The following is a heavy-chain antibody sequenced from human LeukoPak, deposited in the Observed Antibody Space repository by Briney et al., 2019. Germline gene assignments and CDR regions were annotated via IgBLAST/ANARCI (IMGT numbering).Heavy chain of an antibody. Sequence: GGSLRLSCAASGFTFSSYSMNWVRQAPGMGLEWVSSISSSSSYIYYADSVKGRFTISRDNAKNSLYLQMNSLRAEDTAVYYCARVRIAVAEDLWGQGTLVTVSS. CDR3: ARVRIAVAEDL. CDR1: GFTFSSYS. CDR2: ISSSSSYI. J-gene: IGHJ4*02. V-gene: IGHV3-21*01. D-gene: IGHD6-19*01.